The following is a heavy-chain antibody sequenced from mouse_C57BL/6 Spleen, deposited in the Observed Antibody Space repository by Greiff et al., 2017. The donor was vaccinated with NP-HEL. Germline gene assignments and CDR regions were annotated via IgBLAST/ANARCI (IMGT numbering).Heavy chain of an antibody. CDR1: GYTFTGYW. D-gene: IGHD1-1*01. V-gene: IGHV1-9*01. CDR2: ILPGSDST. Sequence: QVQLQQSGAELMKPGASVKLSCKATGYTFTGYWIEWVKQRPGHGLEWIGEILPGSDSTNYTEKLKGKATFTADTSSNTAYMQLSSLTTEDSAIYYCARLGTAVVVPYAMDYWGQGTSVTVSS. CDR3: ARLGTAVVVPYAMDY. J-gene: IGHJ4*01.